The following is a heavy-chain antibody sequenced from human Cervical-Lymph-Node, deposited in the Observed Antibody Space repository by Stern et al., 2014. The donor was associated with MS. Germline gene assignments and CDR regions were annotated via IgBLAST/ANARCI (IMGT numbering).Heavy chain of an antibody. CDR3: ARSPIYPYDSSGYSFDY. J-gene: IGHJ4*02. D-gene: IGHD3-22*01. V-gene: IGHV4-34*01. Sequence: QVQLQQWGAGLLKPSETLSLTCAVYGGSFSGYYWSWIRQPPGKGLEWIGEINHRGSTNCNPSLKRRVTISVDTSKNQFSLKLSSVTAADTAVYYCARSPIYPYDSSGYSFDYWGQGTLVTVSS. CDR2: INHRGST. CDR1: GGSFSGYY.